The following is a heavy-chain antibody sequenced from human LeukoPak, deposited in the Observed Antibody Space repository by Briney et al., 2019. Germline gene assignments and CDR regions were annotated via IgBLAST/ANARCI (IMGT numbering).Heavy chain of an antibody. CDR2: ISYDGSNK. V-gene: IGHV3-30*04. J-gene: IGHJ4*02. CDR1: GFTFSSYA. D-gene: IGHD5-18*01. Sequence: GGSLRLSCAASGFTFSSYAMHWVRQAPGKRLEWVAVISYDGSNKYYADSVKGRFTISRDNSKNTLYLQMNSLRAEDTAVYYCARDRPWIQLWSLADYWGQGTLVTVSS. CDR3: ARDRPWIQLWSLADY.